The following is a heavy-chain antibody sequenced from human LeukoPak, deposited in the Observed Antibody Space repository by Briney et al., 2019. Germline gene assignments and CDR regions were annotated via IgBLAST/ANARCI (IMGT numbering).Heavy chain of an antibody. V-gene: IGHV7-4-1*02. D-gene: IGHD2-15*01. Sequence: ASVKVSCKASGYTFTSYAMNWVRQAPGQGLEWMGWINTNTGNPTYAQGFTGRFVFSLDTSVSTAYLQISSLKAEDTAVYYCATTYCSGASCAKRDFDYWGQGTLVTVSS. CDR2: INTNTGNP. CDR1: GYTFTSYA. J-gene: IGHJ4*02. CDR3: ATTYCSGASCAKRDFDY.